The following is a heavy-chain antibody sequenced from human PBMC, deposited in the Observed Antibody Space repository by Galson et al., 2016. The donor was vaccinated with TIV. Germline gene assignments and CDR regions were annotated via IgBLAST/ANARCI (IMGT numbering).Heavy chain of an antibody. Sequence: SLRLSCAASGFIFSSYSMNWVRLAPGKGLEWISYISDSRTTIYYADSVKGRFTISRDNAKNSLYLQMNGLRAEDTAVYYCARVRFTGYGRFDYWGQGTVVTVSS. CDR2: ISDSRTTI. J-gene: IGHJ4*02. D-gene: IGHD5-12*01. CDR1: GFIFSSYS. CDR3: ARVRFTGYGRFDY. V-gene: IGHV3-48*04.